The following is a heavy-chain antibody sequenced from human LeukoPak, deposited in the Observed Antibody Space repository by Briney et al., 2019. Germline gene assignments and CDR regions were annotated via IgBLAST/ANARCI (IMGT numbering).Heavy chain of an antibody. J-gene: IGHJ5*02. CDR3: ARDRGEYSNYVEFDP. D-gene: IGHD4-11*01. V-gene: IGHV1-3*01. CDR2: INAGNGNT. Sequence: ASVKVSCKASGYTFTSYAMHWVRQAPGQRLEWMGWINAGNGNTKYSQKFQGRVTITRDTPASTAYMELSSLRSEDTAVYYCARDRGEYSNYVEFDPWGQGTLVTVSS. CDR1: GYTFTSYA.